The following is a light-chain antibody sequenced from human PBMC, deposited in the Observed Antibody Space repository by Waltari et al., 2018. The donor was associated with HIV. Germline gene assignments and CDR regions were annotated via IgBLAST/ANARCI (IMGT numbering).Light chain of an antibody. CDR1: SKEVGDSVS. Sequence: QSALTQPRSVSGSPGQSVTISCTGTSKEVGDSVSVSWYQQPPDKPPKLVLYNVNKGTPPRPSGVPARFSGSKSGNTASLTISGLKAEDEADYYCSSYAGTSVTFGGGTKRTVL. CDR3: SSYAGTSVT. CDR2: NVN. V-gene: IGLV2-11*01. J-gene: IGLJ2*01.